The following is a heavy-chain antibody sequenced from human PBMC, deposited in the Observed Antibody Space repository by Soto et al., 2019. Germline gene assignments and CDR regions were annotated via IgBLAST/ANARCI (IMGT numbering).Heavy chain of an antibody. J-gene: IGHJ4*02. CDR2: IRGSGGST. CDR3: AKGLYYYDSSGYRVFDY. V-gene: IGHV3-23*01. D-gene: IGHD3-22*01. CDR1: GFTFSSYA. Sequence: GGSLRLSCAASGFTFSSYAMSWVRQAPGKGLEWVSAIRGSGGSTYYADSVKGRFTISRDNSKKTVYLQMHGLRADDTAVYYWAKGLYYYDSSGYRVFDYWGQGALVTVSS.